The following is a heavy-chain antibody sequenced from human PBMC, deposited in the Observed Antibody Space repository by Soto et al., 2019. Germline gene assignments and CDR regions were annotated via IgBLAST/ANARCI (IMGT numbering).Heavy chain of an antibody. CDR2: IIPIFGTA. D-gene: IGHD3-3*01. CDR1: GGTFSSYA. CDR3: ARGKVEWWPFDY. Sequence: GASVKVSCKASGGTFSSYAISWVRQAPGQGLEWMGGIIPIFGTANYAQKFQGRVTITADESTSTAYMELSSLRSEDTAVYYCARGKVEWWPFDYWGQGTLVTVSS. J-gene: IGHJ4*02. V-gene: IGHV1-69*13.